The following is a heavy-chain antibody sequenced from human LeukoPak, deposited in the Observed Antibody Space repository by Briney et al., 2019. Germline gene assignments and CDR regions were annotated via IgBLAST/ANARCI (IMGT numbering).Heavy chain of an antibody. CDR2: ISNSGCAI. V-gene: IGHV3-11*01. CDR3: ARTSWGVDTPMLHYYFDMDL. CDR1: TFPFSDYY. D-gene: IGHD5-18*01. Sequence: GESLRLSCVGSTFPFSDYYMTCMRQAPRRGLEWVSYISNSGCAIYYADSVKGRFTISRDNAKNSVYLQMSSLRSDDTAVYYCARTSWGVDTPMLHYYFDMDLWGKGTAVSVSS. J-gene: IGHJ6*03.